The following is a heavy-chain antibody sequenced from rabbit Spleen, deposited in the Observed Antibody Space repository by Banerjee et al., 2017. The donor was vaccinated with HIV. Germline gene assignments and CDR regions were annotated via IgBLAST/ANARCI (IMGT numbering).Heavy chain of an antibody. CDR2: IEAGSSGFT. Sequence: QSLEESRGDLVKPGASLTLTCTASGFSFSAGYYMCWVRQAPGKGLEWIACIEAGSSGFTYFANWAKGRFTISKTSSTTVTLQMTSLTAADTATYFCARDSGSSFSSYGMDLWGPGTLVTVS. D-gene: IGHD8-1*01. J-gene: IGHJ6*01. CDR3: ARDSGSSFSSYGMDL. CDR1: GFSFSAGYY. V-gene: IGHV1S40*01.